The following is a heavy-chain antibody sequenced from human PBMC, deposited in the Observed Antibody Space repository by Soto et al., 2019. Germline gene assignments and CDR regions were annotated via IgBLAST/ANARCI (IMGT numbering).Heavy chain of an antibody. Sequence: PGGSLRLSCAASHFSFSTSWMNWIRQAPGKGLEWVANINPDGSAKYYVDSLKGRFTISRDNAKNSLDLQMNSLGAEDTAVYLCTRVSRGHWVDYWGQGALVTVSS. CDR3: TRVSRGHWVDY. CDR2: INPDGSAK. V-gene: IGHV3-7*03. D-gene: IGHD3-10*01. J-gene: IGHJ4*02. CDR1: HFSFSTSW.